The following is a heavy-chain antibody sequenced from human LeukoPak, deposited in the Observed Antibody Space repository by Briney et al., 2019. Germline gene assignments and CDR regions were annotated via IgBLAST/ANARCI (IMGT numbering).Heavy chain of an antibody. Sequence: GGSLRLSCAASGFTFSSYGMHWVRQAPGKGLEWVAFIRYDGSNKYYADSVKGRFTISRDNSKNTLYLQMNSLRAEDTAVYYCAKDSSSGWNIEYFQHWGQGTLVTVSS. CDR3: AKDSSSGWNIEYFQH. CDR1: GFTFSSYG. CDR2: IRYDGSNK. V-gene: IGHV3-30*02. J-gene: IGHJ1*01. D-gene: IGHD6-19*01.